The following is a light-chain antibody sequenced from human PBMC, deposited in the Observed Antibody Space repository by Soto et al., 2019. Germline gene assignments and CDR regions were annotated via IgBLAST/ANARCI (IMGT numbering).Light chain of an antibody. J-gene: IGKJ1*01. CDR2: DAS. CDR1: QTISSW. V-gene: IGKV1-5*01. Sequence: DIQMTQSPSTLSGSVGDRVTITCRASQTISSWLAWYQQKPGKAPKLLVYDASTLQSGVPSRFSGSGSGTEFTPTISSLQPDDFATYHCQHYNSYSEAFGQGTKVDIK. CDR3: QHYNSYSEA.